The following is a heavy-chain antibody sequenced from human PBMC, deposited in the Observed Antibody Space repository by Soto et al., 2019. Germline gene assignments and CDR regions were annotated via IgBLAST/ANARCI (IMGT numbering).Heavy chain of an antibody. Sequence: WASVKVSFKASGYTFTSYGISWVRQAPGQGLEWMGWISAYNGNTNYAQKLQGRVTMTTDTSTSTAYMELRSLRSDDTAVYCCARLGYCSGGSRYTYYYYYYGMDVWGQGTTVTVSS. D-gene: IGHD2-15*01. CDR2: ISAYNGNT. CDR3: ARLGYCSGGSRYTYYYYYYGMDV. V-gene: IGHV1-18*04. J-gene: IGHJ6*02. CDR1: GYTFTSYG.